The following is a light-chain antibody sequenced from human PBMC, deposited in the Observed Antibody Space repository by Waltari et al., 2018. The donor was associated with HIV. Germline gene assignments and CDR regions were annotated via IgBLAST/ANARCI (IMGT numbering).Light chain of an antibody. Sequence: SYELAQPPSVSVSPGPTARLTCSGDALPRQFVSWYQQKPGQAPIVVIYKDSERPSGIPERFSGFISGTTATLTISAVQAEDEADYYCQSADITGTLGVFGGGTRLTV. CDR1: ALPRQF. CDR2: KDS. J-gene: IGLJ2*01. CDR3: QSADITGTLGV. V-gene: IGLV3-25*03.